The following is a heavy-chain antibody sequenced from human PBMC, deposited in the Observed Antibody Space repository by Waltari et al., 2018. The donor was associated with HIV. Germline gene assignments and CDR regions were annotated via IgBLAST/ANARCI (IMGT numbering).Heavy chain of an antibody. CDR1: GFIFNTFY. V-gene: IGHV3-7*01. Sequence: EVQLVESGGILVQLGWSVRLRCVASGFIFNTFYMIWFSQVPGKGLEWVGNIKPDGGEKSYADSVKGRFITSRDNTRNSLYLQMNSLRVEDTGLYYCVRTQIDPYYGMDVWGQGTTVTVSS. CDR2: IKPDGGEK. D-gene: IGHD3-9*01. CDR3: VRTQIDPYYGMDV. J-gene: IGHJ6*02.